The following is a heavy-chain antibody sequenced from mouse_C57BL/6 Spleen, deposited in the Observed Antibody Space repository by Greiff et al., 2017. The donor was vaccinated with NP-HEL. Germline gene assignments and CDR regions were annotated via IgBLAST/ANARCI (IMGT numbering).Heavy chain of an antibody. V-gene: IGHV5-6*02. CDR1: GFTFSSYG. CDR3: ARRTDYGSGDYYAIDY. D-gene: IGHD1-1*01. Sequence: EVKVVESGGDLVKPGGSLKLSCAASGFTFSSYGMSWVRQTPDKRLEWVATISSGGSYTYYPDSVKGRFTISRDTAKNALKQQMSSLKSVDTAMYDCARRTDYGSGDYYAIDYWGQGTSVTVSS. J-gene: IGHJ4*01. CDR2: ISSGGSYT.